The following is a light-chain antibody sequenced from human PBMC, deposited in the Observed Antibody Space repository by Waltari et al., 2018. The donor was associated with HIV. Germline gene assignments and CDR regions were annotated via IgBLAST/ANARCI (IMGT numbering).Light chain of an antibody. Sequence: SYVLTQPPSVSVAPGKTARITCGGNNIGTKSVHWYQQKPGQAPVLVIYDDSDRPSGIPERFSGANSGNTATLTSSRVEAGDEADYYCQVWDSSSDHWVFGGGTKLTVL. V-gene: IGLV3-21*04. CDR1: NIGTKS. CDR3: QVWDSSSDHWV. CDR2: DDS. J-gene: IGLJ3*02.